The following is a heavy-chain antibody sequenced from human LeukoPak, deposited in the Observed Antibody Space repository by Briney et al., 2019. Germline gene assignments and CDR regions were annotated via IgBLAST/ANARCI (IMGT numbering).Heavy chain of an antibody. CDR1: GFTVSSNY. CDR2: IYSGGST. J-gene: IGHJ4*02. D-gene: IGHD2-15*01. V-gene: IGHV3-53*01. Sequence: GGSLRLSCAASGFTVSSNYMSWVRQAPGKRLEFVSIIYSGGSTYYADSLKGRFTISRDNSKNTLYLQMNSLRVEDTAVYYCARHRRYCSGDTCYSGHDYWGQGTLVIVSS. CDR3: ARHRRYCSGDTCYSGHDY.